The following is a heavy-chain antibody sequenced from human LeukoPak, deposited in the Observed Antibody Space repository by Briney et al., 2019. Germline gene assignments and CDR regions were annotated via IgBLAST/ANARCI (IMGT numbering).Heavy chain of an antibody. CDR3: ARPGITFYYDYFDY. D-gene: IGHD3-10*01. CDR2: ISAYNGNT. J-gene: IGHJ4*02. Sequence: ASVKVSCKASGYTFTSYGISWVRQAPGQGLEWMGWISAYNGNTNYAQKFQGRVTMTRDTSISTAYMELSRLRSDDTAVYYCARPGITFYYDYFDYWGQGTLVTVSS. CDR1: GYTFTSYG. V-gene: IGHV1-18*01.